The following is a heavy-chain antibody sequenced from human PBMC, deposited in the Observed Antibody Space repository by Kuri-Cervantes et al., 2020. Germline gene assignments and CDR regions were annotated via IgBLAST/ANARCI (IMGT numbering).Heavy chain of an antibody. CDR3: ARERFIDWVDLDAFDI. V-gene: IGHV1-2*04. Sequence: ASVKVSCKASGYTFTGYYMHWVRQAPGQGLEWMGWINPNSGGTNYAQKFQGWVTMTRDTSASTDYMELSSLRSEDTAVYYCARERFIDWVDLDAFDIWGQGTVVTVSS. D-gene: IGHD2-21*01. CDR2: INPNSGGT. J-gene: IGHJ3*02. CDR1: GYTFTGYY.